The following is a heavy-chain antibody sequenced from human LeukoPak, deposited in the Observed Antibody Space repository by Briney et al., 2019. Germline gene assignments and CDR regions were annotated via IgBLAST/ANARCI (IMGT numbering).Heavy chain of an antibody. Sequence: SEALSVTCIVSLGSISSYYWCWMRPPARRGGEGVGRIYSCVSTNYNPPLKRRVTMSVDTSKNQFSLKLSYVSAADTAVYYCASNLEGKYCSNTSCFIYWGQGTLVTVS. CDR1: LGSISSYY. CDR3: ASNLEGKYCSNTSCFIY. D-gene: IGHD2-2*01. J-gene: IGHJ4*02. V-gene: IGHV4-4*07. CDR2: IYSCVST.